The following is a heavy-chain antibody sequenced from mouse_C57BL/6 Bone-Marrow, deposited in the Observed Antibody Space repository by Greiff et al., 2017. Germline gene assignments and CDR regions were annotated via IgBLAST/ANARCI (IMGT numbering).Heavy chain of an antibody. Sequence: QVQLQQSGPELVKPGASVKLSCKASGYTFTSYDINWVQQRPGQGLEWIGWIYPRDGSTKYNEKFKGKATLTVDTSSSTAYMELHSLTSEDSAVYFGARLEFAGSSGDWYFDVWGTGTTVTVSS. CDR2: IYPRDGST. D-gene: IGHD1-1*01. CDR1: GYTFTSYD. J-gene: IGHJ1*03. V-gene: IGHV1-85*01. CDR3: ARLEFAGSSGDWYFDV.